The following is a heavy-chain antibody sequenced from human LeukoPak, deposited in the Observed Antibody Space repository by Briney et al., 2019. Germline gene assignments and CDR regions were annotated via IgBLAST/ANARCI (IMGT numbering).Heavy chain of an antibody. Sequence: PGGSLRLSCAASGFTFSSYVMSWVREAPGKGLGWVSAISGSGGSTYYADSVKGRFTFSRDNTKNTLYMQKNSLRAEDTGVYYCAKVGGSGSYYLRCYCGQGTLVTVSS. J-gene: IGHJ4*02. V-gene: IGHV3-23*01. CDR3: AKVGGSGSYYLRCY. D-gene: IGHD3-10*01. CDR2: ISGSGGST. CDR1: GFTFSSYV.